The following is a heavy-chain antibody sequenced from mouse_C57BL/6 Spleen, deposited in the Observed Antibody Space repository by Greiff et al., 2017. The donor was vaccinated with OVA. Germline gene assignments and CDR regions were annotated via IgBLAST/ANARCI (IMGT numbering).Heavy chain of an antibody. V-gene: IGHV5-4*01. CDR3: ARDDSNYFDY. CDR1: GFTFSSYA. Sequence: EVQLQESGGGLVKPGGSLKLSCAASGFTFSSYAMSWVRQTPEKRLEWVAPISDGGSYTYYPDNVKGRFTISRDNAKNTLYLQMSHLKSEDTAMYYCARDDSNYFDYWGQGTTLTVSS. CDR2: ISDGGSYT. D-gene: IGHD2-5*01. J-gene: IGHJ2*01.